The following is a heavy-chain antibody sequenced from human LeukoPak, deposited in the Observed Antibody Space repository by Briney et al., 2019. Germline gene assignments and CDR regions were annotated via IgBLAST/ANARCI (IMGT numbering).Heavy chain of an antibody. CDR2: ISSSSSYI. J-gene: IGHJ6*03. CDR1: GFTFSSYS. V-gene: IGHV3-21*01. D-gene: IGHD3-3*01. CDR3: ARETRMYYDFWSGYLDQSNYYYYMDV. Sequence: GGSLRLSCAASGFTFSSYSMNWVRQAPGKGLEWVSSISSSSSYIYYADSVKGRFTISRDNAKNSLYLQMNSLRAEDTAVYYCARETRMYYDFWSGYLDQSNYYYYMDVWGKGTTVTISS.